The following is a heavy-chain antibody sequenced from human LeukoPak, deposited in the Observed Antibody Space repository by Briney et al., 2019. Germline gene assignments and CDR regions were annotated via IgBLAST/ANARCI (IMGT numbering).Heavy chain of an antibody. CDR1: GGSISSGGYS. CDR3: ARGYCSSTSCYRTNWFDP. J-gene: IGHJ5*02. Sequence: SQTLSLTCAVSGGSISSGGYSLSWIRQPPGKGLEWIVYIYHSGSTYYNPSLKSRVTISVDRSKNQFSLKLSSVTAADTAVYYCARGYCSSTSCYRTNWFDPWGQGTLVTVSS. CDR2: IYHSGST. V-gene: IGHV4-30-2*01. D-gene: IGHD2-2*02.